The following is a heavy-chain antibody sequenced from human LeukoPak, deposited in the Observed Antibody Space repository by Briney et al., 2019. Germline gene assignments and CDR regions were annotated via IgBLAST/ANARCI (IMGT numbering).Heavy chain of an antibody. CDR3: ANGETMVRGVFPDY. CDR1: GFTFSSYA. V-gene: IGHV3-23*01. D-gene: IGHD3-10*01. Sequence: GGSLRLSCAASGFTFSSYAMSWVRQAPGKGLEWVSAISGSGGSTYYADSVKGRFTISRDNSKNTLYLQMNSLRAEDTAVYYCANGETMVRGVFPDYWGQGTLVTVSS. J-gene: IGHJ4*02. CDR2: ISGSGGST.